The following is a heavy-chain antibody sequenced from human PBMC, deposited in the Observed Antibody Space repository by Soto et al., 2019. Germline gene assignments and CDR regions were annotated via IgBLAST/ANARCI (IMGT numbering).Heavy chain of an antibody. CDR1: GGTFSSYA. V-gene: IGHV1-69*13. CDR2: IIPIFGTA. Sequence: ASVKVSCKASGGTFSSYAISWVRQAPGQGLEWMGGIIPIFGTANYAQKFQGRVTITADESTSTAYMELSSLRSEDTAVYYCARDKRGRGYDFWSGYAKSTYFDYWGQGTLVTVSS. CDR3: ARDKRGRGYDFWSGYAKSTYFDY. D-gene: IGHD3-3*01. J-gene: IGHJ4*02.